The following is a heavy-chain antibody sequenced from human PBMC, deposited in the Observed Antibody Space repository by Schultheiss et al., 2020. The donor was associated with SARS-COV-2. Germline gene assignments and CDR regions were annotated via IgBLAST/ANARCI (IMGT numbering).Heavy chain of an antibody. D-gene: IGHD1-26*01. CDR2: ISGSGGST. J-gene: IGHJ6*02. CDR3: ATVTELLPQGMDV. V-gene: IGHV3-23*01. CDR1: GFTFSSYA. Sequence: GGSLRLSCAASGFTFSSYAMSWVRQAPGKGLEWVSAISGSGGSTYYADSVKGRFTISRDNSKNTLYLQMNSLRAEDTAVYYCATVTELLPQGMDVWGQGTTVTGSS.